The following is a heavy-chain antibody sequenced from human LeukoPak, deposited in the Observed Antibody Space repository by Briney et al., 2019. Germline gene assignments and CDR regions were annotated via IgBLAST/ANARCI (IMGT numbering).Heavy chain of an antibody. Sequence: TGGSLRLSCAASGFTFDDYAMHWVRQAPGKGLEWVSGISRNSGSIGYADSVKGRFTISRDNAKNSLYLQMNSLRAEDTALYYCAILISYDWGQGPLVTVSS. D-gene: IGHD3-16*02. CDR1: GFTFDDYA. CDR2: ISRNSGSI. V-gene: IGHV3-9*01. CDR3: AILISYD. J-gene: IGHJ4*02.